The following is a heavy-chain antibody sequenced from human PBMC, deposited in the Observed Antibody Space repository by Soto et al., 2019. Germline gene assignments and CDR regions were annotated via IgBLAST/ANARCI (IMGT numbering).Heavy chain of an antibody. CDR3: ARLRITMARGALGRVFDY. J-gene: IGHJ4*02. V-gene: IGHV2-26*01. Sequence: QVTLKESGPVLVKPTETLTLTCTVSGFSLSNARMGVSWIRQPPGKALQWLAHIFWNDEKSYSTSLKSRLTISKDTYKSQVVLTMTTMDPVDTATYYCARLRITMARGALGRVFDYWGQGTLVTVSS. CDR2: IFWNDEK. D-gene: IGHD3-10*01. CDR1: GFSLSNARMG.